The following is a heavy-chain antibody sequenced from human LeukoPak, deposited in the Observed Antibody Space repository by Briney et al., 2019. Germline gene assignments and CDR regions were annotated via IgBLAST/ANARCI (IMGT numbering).Heavy chain of an antibody. CDR2: IYTSGST. CDR1: GGSISSYY. V-gene: IGHV4-4*07. D-gene: IGHD3-16*01. CDR3: ARGDPTFLFWYFDL. J-gene: IGHJ2*01. Sequence: SETLSLTCTVSGGSISSYYWSWIRQPAGKGLEWIGRIYTSGSTNYNPSLKSRVTISKDTSKNQFSLKLSSVTTADTAVYYCARGDPTFLFWYFDLWGRGTLVTVSS.